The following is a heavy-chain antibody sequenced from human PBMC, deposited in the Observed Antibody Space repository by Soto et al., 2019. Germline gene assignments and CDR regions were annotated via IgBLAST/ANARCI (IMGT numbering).Heavy chain of an antibody. J-gene: IGHJ4*02. CDR3: XRVNYGSGRYYSWYFDY. Sequence: SETLSLTCAVSGYSISSGYYWGWIRQPPGKGLEWIGSIYHSGSTYYNPSLKSRVTISVDTSKNQFSLKLSSVTAADTAVYYCXRVNYGSGRYYSWYFDYWGQGTQVTVSS. CDR1: GYSISSGYY. V-gene: IGHV4-38-2*01. CDR2: IYHSGST. D-gene: IGHD3-10*01.